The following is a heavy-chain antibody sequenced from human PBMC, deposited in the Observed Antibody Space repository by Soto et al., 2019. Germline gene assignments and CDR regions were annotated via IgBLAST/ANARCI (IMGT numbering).Heavy chain of an antibody. V-gene: IGHV1-69*01. D-gene: IGHD2-21*02. CDR1: GGTFSSYA. Sequence: QVQLVQSGAEVKKPGSSVKVSCKASGGTFSSYAISWVRQAPGQGLEWTGGIIPIFGTANYAQKFQGRVTITADESTSTAYMELSSLRSEDTAVYYCAREHPHIVVVTAHGWFDPWGQGTLVTVSS. CDR3: AREHPHIVVVTAHGWFDP. J-gene: IGHJ5*02. CDR2: IIPIFGTA.